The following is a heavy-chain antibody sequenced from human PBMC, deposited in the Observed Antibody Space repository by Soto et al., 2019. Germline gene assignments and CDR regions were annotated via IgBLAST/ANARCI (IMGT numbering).Heavy chain of an antibody. V-gene: IGHV3-74*01. CDR2: INNDGSST. D-gene: IGHD3-10*01. CDR1: GFTFSSNW. CDR3: ASGGVAGSGNYYNDY. J-gene: IGHJ4*02. Sequence: EVQLVESGGGLVQPGGSLRLSCAASGFTFSSNWMHWVRQAPGKGLVWVSRINNDGSSTSYADSVKGRLTISRDNAKNTLYLPGNSLRDEDTAVYYCASGGVAGSGNYYNDYWGRGTLVTVSS.